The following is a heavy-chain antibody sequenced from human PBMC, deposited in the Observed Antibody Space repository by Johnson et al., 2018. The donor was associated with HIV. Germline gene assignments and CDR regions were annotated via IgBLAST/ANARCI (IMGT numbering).Heavy chain of an antibody. CDR3: ARAWGDLAPDAFDI. J-gene: IGHJ3*02. Sequence: QVQLVESGGGVVPPGRSLRLSCAASGFTFSSYAMHWVRQAPGKGLEWVAVISYDGSNKYYADSVKGRFTISRDNSKNTLFLQMNSLRAGDTAVYYCARAWGDLAPDAFDIWGLGTMVTVSS. CDR1: GFTFSSYA. CDR2: ISYDGSNK. V-gene: IGHV3-30-3*01. D-gene: IGHD7-27*01.